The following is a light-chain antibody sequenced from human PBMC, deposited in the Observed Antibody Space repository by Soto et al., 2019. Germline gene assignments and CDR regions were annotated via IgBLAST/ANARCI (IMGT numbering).Light chain of an antibody. CDR2: RNN. Sequence: QSVLTQPPSASGTPGQRVTISCSGSSSNIGSNYVYWYQQLPGTAPKLLIYRNNQRPSGVPDRFSGSKSGTSASLAISGLRSEDEADYYCAAWYDSLSAWVFGGGTTLTVL. J-gene: IGLJ3*02. V-gene: IGLV1-47*01. CDR1: SSNIGSNY. CDR3: AAWYDSLSAWV.